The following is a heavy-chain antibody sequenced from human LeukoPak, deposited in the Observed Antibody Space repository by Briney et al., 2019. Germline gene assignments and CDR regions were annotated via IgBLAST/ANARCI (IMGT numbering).Heavy chain of an antibody. CDR1: GFTISSYW. CDR2: IKQDGSEK. Sequence: GGSLRLSCAASGFTISSYWMSWVRQAPGKGLEWVANIKQDGSEKYYVDSVKGRFTISRDNAKNSLFLQMNSLRAEDTALYYCASGPWELDFWGQGTLVIVSS. CDR3: ASGPWELDF. D-gene: IGHD1-26*01. J-gene: IGHJ4*02. V-gene: IGHV3-7*01.